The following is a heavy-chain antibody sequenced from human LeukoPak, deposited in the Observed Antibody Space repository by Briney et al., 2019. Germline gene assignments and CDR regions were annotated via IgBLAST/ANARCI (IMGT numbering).Heavy chain of an antibody. D-gene: IGHD6-6*01. CDR2: IKPDGSDT. CDR1: GFISSSYY. J-gene: IGHJ3*02. Sequence: PGGSLRLSCAASGFISSSYYMAWVRQAPGKGLEWVANIKPDGSDTYYVDSVKGRFTISRDNAKNSLFLQMNSLRDEDTAVYYCARDPGPSIPAWGAFDIWGQGTMVTVSS. V-gene: IGHV3-7*01. CDR3: ARDPGPSIPAWGAFDI.